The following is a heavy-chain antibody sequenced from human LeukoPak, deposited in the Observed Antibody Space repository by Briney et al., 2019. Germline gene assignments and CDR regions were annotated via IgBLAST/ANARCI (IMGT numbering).Heavy chain of an antibody. Sequence: GGSLRLSCAASGFTFSGSAMHWVRQASGKGLEWVGRIRSKANSYATAYAASVKGRFTISRDDSKNTAYLQMNSLKTEDTAVYYCTRLAVWYDSSVPTLGWGQGTLVTVSS. CDR3: TRLAVWYDSSVPTLG. D-gene: IGHD3-22*01. J-gene: IGHJ4*02. V-gene: IGHV3-73*01. CDR2: IRSKANSYAT. CDR1: GFTFSGSA.